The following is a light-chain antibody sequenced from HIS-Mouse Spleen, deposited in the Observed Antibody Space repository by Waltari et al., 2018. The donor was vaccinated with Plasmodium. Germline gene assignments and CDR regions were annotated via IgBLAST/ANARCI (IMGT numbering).Light chain of an antibody. Sequence: QSALTPPRSVSGSPGQSVTISCTGTSSDVGGYNYVAWYQQHPGKAPKLMIYDVSKRPSGVPHRFSGSKSGNTAALTISGLQAEDEADYYCCSYAGSYTLVFGGGTKLTVL. CDR1: SSDVGGYNY. CDR3: CSYAGSYTLV. V-gene: IGLV2-11*01. CDR2: DVS. J-gene: IGLJ2*01.